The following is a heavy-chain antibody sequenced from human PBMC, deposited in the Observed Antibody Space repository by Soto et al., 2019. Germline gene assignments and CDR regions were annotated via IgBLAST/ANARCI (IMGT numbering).Heavy chain of an antibody. D-gene: IGHD6-19*01. Sequence: QVQLVQSGAEVKKPGSSVKVSCKASGGTFSSYASSWVRQPPGQGLEWMGGSIPRSGTANYARKFKGRVPITADETTRTANIELGSQSSDDTAVYYCARVVHSYSSGWTMPYYYYGMDVWGPGTTVTGSS. CDR3: ARVVHSYSSGWTMPYYYYGMDV. V-gene: IGHV1-69*01. CDR1: GGTFSSYA. J-gene: IGHJ6*02. CDR2: SIPRSGTA.